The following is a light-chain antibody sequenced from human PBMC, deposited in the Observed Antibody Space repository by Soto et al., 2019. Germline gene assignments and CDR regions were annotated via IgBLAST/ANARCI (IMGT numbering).Light chain of an antibody. Sequence: AIQMTQSPSSLSASVGDRVTITCRASQGIRNDLDWFQQKPGKAPKLLIYAASNLQSGVPARFSGSGSGTDFTLTLSSVQPEDFPTYFCLQKCLYPFTFGPATKVDIK. J-gene: IGKJ3*01. CDR1: QGIRND. CDR3: LQKCLYPFT. CDR2: AAS. V-gene: IGKV1-6*01.